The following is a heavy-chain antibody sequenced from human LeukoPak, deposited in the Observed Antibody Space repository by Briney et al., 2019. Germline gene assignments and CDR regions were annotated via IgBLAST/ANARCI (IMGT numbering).Heavy chain of an antibody. J-gene: IGHJ3*02. CDR1: GGSISSYY. CDR3: ARREWLVKEDAFDI. V-gene: IGHV4-59*08. D-gene: IGHD6-19*01. Sequence: PSETLSLTCTVSGGSISSYYWSWIRQPPGKGLEWIGYIYYSGSTNYNPSLKSRVTISVETSKNQFSLKVNSVTAADTAVYYCARREWLVKEDAFDIWGQGRMVTVSS. CDR2: IYYSGST.